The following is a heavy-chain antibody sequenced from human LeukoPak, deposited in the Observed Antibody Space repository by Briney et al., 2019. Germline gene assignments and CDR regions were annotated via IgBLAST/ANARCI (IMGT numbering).Heavy chain of an antibody. CDR1: GFTFSSYW. Sequence: RTGGSLRLSCAASGFTFSSYWMSWVRQAPGKGLEWVANIKQDGSEKYYVDSVKGRFTISRDNAKNSLYLQMNSLRAEGTAVYYCARDGYSSSWYGYYYYGMDVWGQGTTVTVSS. D-gene: IGHD6-13*01. V-gene: IGHV3-7*01. CDR2: IKQDGSEK. J-gene: IGHJ6*02. CDR3: ARDGYSSSWYGYYYYGMDV.